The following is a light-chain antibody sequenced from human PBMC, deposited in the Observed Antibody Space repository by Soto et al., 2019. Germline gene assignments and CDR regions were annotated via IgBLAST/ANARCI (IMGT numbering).Light chain of an antibody. CDR3: SSYAGSNNLV. CDR1: SSDVGGYNY. Sequence: QSVLTQPPSASGSPGQSVTISCTGTSSDVGGYNYVSWYRQHPGKAPKLMIYEVSKRPSGVPDRFSGSKSGNTASLTVSGLHAEDEADYYCSSYAGSNNLVFGGGTQLTVL. J-gene: IGLJ2*01. CDR2: EVS. V-gene: IGLV2-8*01.